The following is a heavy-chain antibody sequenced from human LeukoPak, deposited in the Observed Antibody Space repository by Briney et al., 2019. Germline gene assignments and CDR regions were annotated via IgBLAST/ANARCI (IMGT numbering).Heavy chain of an antibody. CDR2: ISSSSSYI. V-gene: IGHV3-21*01. J-gene: IGHJ4*02. Sequence: PGGSLRLSCAASGFTFSSYSMNWVRQAPGKGLEWVSSISSSSSYIYYADSVKGRFTIPRDNAKNALYLQMNSRRAEDTAVYYCARPVKGGKYYFDYWGQGTLVTVSS. CDR3: ARPVKGGKYYFDY. D-gene: IGHD3-16*01. CDR1: GFTFSSYS.